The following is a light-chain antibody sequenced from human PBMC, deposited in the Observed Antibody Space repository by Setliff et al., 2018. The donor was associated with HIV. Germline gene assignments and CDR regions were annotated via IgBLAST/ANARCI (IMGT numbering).Light chain of an antibody. V-gene: IGLV2-8*01. Sequence: QSALTQPPSASGSPGQSVTISCTGTSSDVGGYNYVSWYQQHPGKAPKLMIYEVSKWPSGVPDRFSGSKSGNTASLTVSGLQAEDEADYYCSSYAGSNIPYVFGTGTKVTVL. CDR1: SSDVGGYNY. CDR2: EVS. J-gene: IGLJ1*01. CDR3: SSYAGSNIPYV.